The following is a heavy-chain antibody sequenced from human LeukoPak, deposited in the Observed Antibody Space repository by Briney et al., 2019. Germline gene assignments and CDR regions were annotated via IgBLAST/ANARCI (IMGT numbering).Heavy chain of an antibody. Sequence: GASVKVSCKASGYTFTGYYVHWVRQAPGQGLEWMGWISAYNGNTNYAQKLQGRVTMTTDTSTSTAYMELRSLRSDDTAVYYCARAGPSIAATNWFDPWGQGTLVTVSS. CDR1: GYTFTGYY. D-gene: IGHD6-6*01. CDR2: ISAYNGNT. J-gene: IGHJ5*02. CDR3: ARAGPSIAATNWFDP. V-gene: IGHV1-18*04.